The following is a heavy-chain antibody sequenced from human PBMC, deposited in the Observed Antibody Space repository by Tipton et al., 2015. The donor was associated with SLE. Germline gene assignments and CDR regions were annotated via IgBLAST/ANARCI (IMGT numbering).Heavy chain of an antibody. CDR1: GYTFTSHF. J-gene: IGHJ4*02. CDR2: INPGGGTT. V-gene: IGHV1-46*01. CDR3: ASGRTEFNY. Sequence: QVQLVQSGPEVKKPGASVKVSCKASGYTFTSHFTHWVRQAPGQGLEWMGIINPGGGTTNYAQKFQGRVTMTRDTSTSTVYMELNSLRSEDTAVYYCASGRTEFNYWGQGTLVAVSS. D-gene: IGHD1-14*01.